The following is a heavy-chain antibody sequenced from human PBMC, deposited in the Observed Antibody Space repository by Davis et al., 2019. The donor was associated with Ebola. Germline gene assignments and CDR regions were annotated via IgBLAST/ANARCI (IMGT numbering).Heavy chain of an antibody. CDR3: AMGGMATATYFDY. D-gene: IGHD5-24*01. V-gene: IGHV3-30*02. Sequence: GESLKISCAASGFTFSSYGMHWVRQAPGMGLEWVSFTQYDGSNKYYADSVKGRFTISRDNSKNTLYLQMNSLRAEDTAVYYCAMGGMATATYFDYWGQGTLVTVSS. CDR2: TQYDGSNK. J-gene: IGHJ4*02. CDR1: GFTFSSYG.